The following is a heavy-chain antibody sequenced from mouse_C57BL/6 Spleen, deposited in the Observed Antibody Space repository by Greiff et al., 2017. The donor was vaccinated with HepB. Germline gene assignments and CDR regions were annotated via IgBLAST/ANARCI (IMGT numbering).Heavy chain of an antibody. CDR3: ARWYYGSSWGFAY. D-gene: IGHD1-1*01. Sequence: VQLQQSGAELVKPGASVKISCKASGYAFSSYWMNWVKQRPGKGLEWIGQIYPGDGDTNYNGKFKGKATLTADKSSSTAYMQLSSLTSEDSAVYFCARWYYGSSWGFAYWGQGTLVTVSA. V-gene: IGHV1-80*01. J-gene: IGHJ3*01. CDR2: IYPGDGDT. CDR1: GYAFSSYW.